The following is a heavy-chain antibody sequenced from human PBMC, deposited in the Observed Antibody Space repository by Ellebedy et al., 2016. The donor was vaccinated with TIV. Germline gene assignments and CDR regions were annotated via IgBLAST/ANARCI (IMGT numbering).Heavy chain of an antibody. J-gene: IGHJ3*02. Sequence: ASVKVSCXASGYTFTGYYMHWVRQAPGQGLEWMGWINPNSGGTNYAQKFQGRVTMTRDTSISTAYMELSRLRSDDTAVYYCACGYSYGYDAFDIWGQGTMVTVSS. CDR1: GYTFTGYY. CDR2: INPNSGGT. V-gene: IGHV1-2*02. CDR3: ACGYSYGYDAFDI. D-gene: IGHD5-18*01.